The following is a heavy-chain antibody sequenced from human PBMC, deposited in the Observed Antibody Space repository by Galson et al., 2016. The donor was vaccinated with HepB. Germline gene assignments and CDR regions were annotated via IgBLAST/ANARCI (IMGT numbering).Heavy chain of an antibody. CDR3: AREGHTSGHCGDFDS. CDR2: ICANGFT. V-gene: IGHV3-23*01. CDR1: GFTFSTYP. D-gene: IGHD2-21*02. Sequence: SLRLSCAASGFTFSTYPMAWVRQSPGKGLEWVSTICANGFTPYANSVKDRFTISRDNSRNTLALQMNSLTAEDTAVYYCAREGHTSGHCGDFDSWGQGTLVTVSS. J-gene: IGHJ4*02.